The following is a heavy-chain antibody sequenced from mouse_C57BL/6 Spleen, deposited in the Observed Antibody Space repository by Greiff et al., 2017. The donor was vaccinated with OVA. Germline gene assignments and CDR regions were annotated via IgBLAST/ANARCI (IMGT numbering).Heavy chain of an antibody. Sequence: QVQLQQSGAELVKPGASVKLSCKASGYTFTSYWMHWVKQRPGQGLEWIGMIHPNSGSTNYNEKFKSKATLTVDKSSSTAYMQLSSLTSEDSAVYDCARFGVLENAMDYWGQGTSVTVSS. CDR2: IHPNSGST. V-gene: IGHV1-64*01. CDR3: ARFGVLENAMDY. D-gene: IGHD3-1*01. J-gene: IGHJ4*01. CDR1: GYTFTSYW.